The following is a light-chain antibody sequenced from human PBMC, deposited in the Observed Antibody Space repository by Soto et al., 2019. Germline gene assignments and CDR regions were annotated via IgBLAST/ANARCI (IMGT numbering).Light chain of an antibody. CDR3: QQYNEYGSWT. V-gene: IGKV1-5*03. Sequence: DIPMTQSPSTLSASVGDRVTITCRASQSMSARLAWYQQKPGKAPKLLIYKASTLESGVPSRFSGSGSGTEFTLTISGLQPDDFATYDCQQYNEYGSWTFCQGTKVEIK. CDR1: QSMSAR. J-gene: IGKJ1*01. CDR2: KAS.